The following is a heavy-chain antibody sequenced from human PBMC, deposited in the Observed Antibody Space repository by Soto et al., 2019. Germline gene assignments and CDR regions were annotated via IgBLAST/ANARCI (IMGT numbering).Heavy chain of an antibody. CDR1: GFTFDDYA. J-gene: IGHJ4*02. D-gene: IGHD6-13*01. CDR3: AKESYSSSWIDY. V-gene: IGHV3-9*01. CDR2: ISWNSGSI. Sequence: GGSLRLSCAASGFTFDDYAMHWVRQAPGKGLEWVSGISWNSGSIGYADSVKGRFTISRDNAKNSLYLQMNSLRAEDTALYYCAKESYSSSWIDYWGQGTLVTVSS.